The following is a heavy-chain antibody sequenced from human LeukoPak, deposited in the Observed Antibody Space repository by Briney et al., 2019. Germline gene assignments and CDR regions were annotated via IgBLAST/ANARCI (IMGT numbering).Heavy chain of an antibody. CDR3: VRNWNDVFDH. CDR1: GFTFSSYS. D-gene: IGHD1-20*01. V-gene: IGHV3-48*01. J-gene: IGHJ4*02. CDR2: ISSSSTI. Sequence: GGSLRLSCAASGFTFSSYSMNWVRQAPGKGLEGVSFISSSSTIYYADSVKGRFTISRDNAKNSLYLQMNSLRAEDTAVYYCVRNWNDVFDHWGQGTPVTVSS.